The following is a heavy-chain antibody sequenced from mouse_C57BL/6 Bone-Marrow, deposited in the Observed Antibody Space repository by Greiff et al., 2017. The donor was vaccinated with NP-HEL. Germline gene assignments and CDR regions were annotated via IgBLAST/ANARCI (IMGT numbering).Heavy chain of an antibody. CDR3: ARYGGAMDY. D-gene: IGHD1-1*02. CDR2: IYPSSGNT. CDR1: GYTFTSYG. Sequence: VQLQQSGAELARPGASVKLSCKASGYTFTSYGISWVKQRPGQGLEWIGEIYPSSGNTYYNEKFKGKSTLTADKSSSTAYMELRSLTSEDSAVYFCARYGGAMDYWGQGTSVTVSS. J-gene: IGHJ4*01. V-gene: IGHV1-81*01.